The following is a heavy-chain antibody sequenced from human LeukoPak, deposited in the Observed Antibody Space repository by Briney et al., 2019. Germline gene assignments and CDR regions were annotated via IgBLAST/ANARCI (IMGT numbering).Heavy chain of an antibody. CDR2: ISYDGSNK. CDR1: GFTFSSYG. Sequence: GRSLRLSCAASGFTFSSYGMHWVRQAPGKGLEWVAVISYDGSNKYYADSVKGRFTISRDNSKNTLYLQKNSLRAEDTAVYYCAKGLWDYGDYGHYWGQGTLVTVSS. V-gene: IGHV3-30*18. J-gene: IGHJ4*02. D-gene: IGHD4-17*01. CDR3: AKGLWDYGDYGHY.